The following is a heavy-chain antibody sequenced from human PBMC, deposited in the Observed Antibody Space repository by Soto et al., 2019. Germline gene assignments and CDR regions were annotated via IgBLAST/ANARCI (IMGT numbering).Heavy chain of an antibody. J-gene: IGHJ6*02. CDR1: GYTFTSYG. CDR2: ISAYNGNT. CDR3: ASYHLNSYYYGVDV. V-gene: IGHV1-18*01. Sequence: QVQLVQSGAAVKKPGASVKVSCKASGYTFTSYGFSWVRQAPGQGLEWMGWISAYNGNTNYAQKLQGRVTMTTDTPTSTAYMELRSLRSDDTAVYYCASYHLNSYYYGVDVWGQGTTVTVPS.